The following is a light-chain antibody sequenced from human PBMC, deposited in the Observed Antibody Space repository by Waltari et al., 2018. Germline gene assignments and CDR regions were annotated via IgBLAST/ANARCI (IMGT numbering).Light chain of an antibody. Sequence: QSALTQPAPVSGSPGQAITISCTGPSSDVGSYTLVSWYQQHPGKAPKLMIYEGNKRPSGVSNRFSGSKSGNTASLTISGLQGEDEADYHCCSYAGSNTFVVFGGGTKLTVL. CDR1: SSDVGSYTL. CDR3: CSYAGSNTFVV. V-gene: IGLV2-23*03. CDR2: EGN. J-gene: IGLJ3*02.